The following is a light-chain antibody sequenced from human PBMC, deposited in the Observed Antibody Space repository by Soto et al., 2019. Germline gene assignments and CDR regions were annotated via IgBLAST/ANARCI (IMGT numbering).Light chain of an antibody. J-gene: IGKJ5*01. CDR2: GAS. CDR1: QSVSSSY. CDR3: QHYGRSPPIT. Sequence: EIVLTQSPDTLSLSPGERATLSCRASQSVSSSYLAWYQQKPGQAPRLPIYGASSRATGIPDRFSGSGSGTDFTLTISRLEPEDFAVFYCQHYGRSPPITFGLGTLLEIK. V-gene: IGKV3-20*01.